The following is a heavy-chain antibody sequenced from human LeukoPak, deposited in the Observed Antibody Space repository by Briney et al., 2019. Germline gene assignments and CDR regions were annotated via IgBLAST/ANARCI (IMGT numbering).Heavy chain of an antibody. V-gene: IGHV4-59*01. D-gene: IGHD3-22*01. CDR2: IYYSGST. Sequence: PSETLSLTCTVSGGSINNYYWSWIRQPPGKGLEWIGHIYYSGSTDYNPSLKGRVTLSVDTSKNQFSLKLSSVTAADTAVYYCARGGYYDGSGFSPRHNWFDPWGQGTLVTVSS. CDR3: ARGGYYDGSGFSPRHNWFDP. CDR1: GGSINNYY. J-gene: IGHJ5*02.